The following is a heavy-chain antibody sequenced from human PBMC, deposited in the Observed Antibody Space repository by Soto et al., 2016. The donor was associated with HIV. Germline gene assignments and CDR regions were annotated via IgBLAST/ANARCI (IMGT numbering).Heavy chain of an antibody. CDR3: ANGGYCSGGSCYPVRWFDP. J-gene: IGHJ5*02. V-gene: IGHV4-34*01. CDR1: GGSFSGYY. Sequence: QVQLQQWGAGLLKPSETLSLTCAVYGGSFSGYYWSWIRQPPGKGLEWIGEINHSGTTNYNPSLKSRVTISVDTSKNQFSLKLSSVTAADTAVYYCANGGYCSGGSCYPVRWFDPWGQGTLVTSPQ. D-gene: IGHD2-15*01. CDR2: INHSGTT.